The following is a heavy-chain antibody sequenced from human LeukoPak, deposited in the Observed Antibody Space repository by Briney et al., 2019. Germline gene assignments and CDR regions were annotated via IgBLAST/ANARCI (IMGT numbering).Heavy chain of an antibody. V-gene: IGHV1-2*02. CDR2: INPNSGRT. Sequence: ASVKVSCEASGYTFTGYYMHWVRQAPGQGLEWMGWINPNSGRTNYAQKFQGRVTMTGDTSISTAYMELTRLTSDDTAVYYCARDFSDGITIFGVPRGFDPWGQGTLVTVSS. J-gene: IGHJ5*02. D-gene: IGHD3-3*01. CDR1: GYTFTGYY. CDR3: ARDFSDGITIFGVPRGFDP.